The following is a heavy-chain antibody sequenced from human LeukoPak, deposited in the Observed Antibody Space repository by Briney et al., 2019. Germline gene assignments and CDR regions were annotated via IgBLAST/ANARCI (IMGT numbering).Heavy chain of an antibody. J-gene: IGHJ4*02. CDR2: INHSGST. CDR1: GGSFSGYY. D-gene: IGHD5-12*01. CDR3: ARTRYSGYDDY. V-gene: IGHV4-34*01. Sequence: PSETLSLTCAVYGGSFSGYYWSWIRQPPGKGLEWIGEINHSGSTNYNPSLKSRVTISVDTSKNQFSLKLSSVTAADTAVYYCARTRYSGYDDYWGQGTLVTVSS.